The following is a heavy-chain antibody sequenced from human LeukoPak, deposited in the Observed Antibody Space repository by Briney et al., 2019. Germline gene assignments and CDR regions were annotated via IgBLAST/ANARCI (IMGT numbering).Heavy chain of an antibody. V-gene: IGHV4-61*09. Sequence: SQTLSLTCTVCGGSISSGSYYWIWIRQPTGKRLEWIGHIYTSGSTNYNPSLKSRVTMSVDTSKNQFSLKLSSVTAADTAVYYCARAQGYGGNFDYWGQGTLVTVSS. CDR1: GGSISSGSYY. CDR3: ARAQGYGGNFDY. J-gene: IGHJ4*02. D-gene: IGHD4-23*01. CDR2: IYTSGST.